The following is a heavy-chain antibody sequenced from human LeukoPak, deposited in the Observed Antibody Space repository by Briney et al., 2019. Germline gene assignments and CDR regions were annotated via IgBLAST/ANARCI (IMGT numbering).Heavy chain of an antibody. Sequence: PGGSLRLSCTTSGFTFSNYWRYWVRQAPGKGLMWVSRIKSDGTGITYTDSVEGRFTISRDNAKNTLYLQMNSLRDEDTAVYYCVRGQTIDYWGQGTLVTVSS. V-gene: IGHV3-74*01. J-gene: IGHJ4*02. CDR2: IKSDGTGI. CDR3: VRGQTIDY. D-gene: IGHD3-3*01. CDR1: GFTFSNYW.